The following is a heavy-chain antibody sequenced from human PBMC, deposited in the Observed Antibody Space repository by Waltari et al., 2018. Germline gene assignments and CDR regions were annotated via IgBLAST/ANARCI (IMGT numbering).Heavy chain of an antibody. J-gene: IGHJ3*02. Sequence: QVQLVQSGAEVKKPGSSVKVSFSSSAISWVRQAPGQGLEWMGGIIPIFGTANYAQKFQGRVTITADESTSTAYMELSSLRSEDTAVYYCASPQPKYEPDAFDIWGQGTMVTVSS. CDR3: ASPQPKYEPDAFDI. CDR1: SSSA. V-gene: IGHV1-69*01. CDR2: IIPIFGTA. D-gene: IGHD3-16*01.